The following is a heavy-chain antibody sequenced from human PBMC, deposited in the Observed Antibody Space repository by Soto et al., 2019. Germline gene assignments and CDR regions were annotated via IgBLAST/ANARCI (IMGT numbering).Heavy chain of an antibody. V-gene: IGHV1-69*01. CDR2: LIPVLGTT. Sequence: QLQLVQSGAEVKKPGSSVKVSCKASGGTLSTYAVTWVRQAPGQGLEWMGGLIPVLGTTTYAPKFQDRITVTADEFTDPAYLEVNSPRSEDTAVYYWGRGGTPLVTAWWFGPWGQGTLVTVPS. J-gene: IGHJ5*02. CDR1: GGTLSTYA. D-gene: IGHD2-21*02. CDR3: GRGGTPLVTAWWFGP.